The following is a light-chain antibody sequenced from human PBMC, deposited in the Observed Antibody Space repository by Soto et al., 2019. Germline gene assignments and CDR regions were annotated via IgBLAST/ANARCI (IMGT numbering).Light chain of an antibody. Sequence: EIVMTQSPATLSVSPGERATLSCRASQSISSELAWYQQKPVQPPRLLIYGASTRATGVPARFTGSGSGSDFTLTISGLQSEDFAVYYCQQGHNWPLTFGQGTRLEI. V-gene: IGKV3-15*01. CDR1: QSISSE. J-gene: IGKJ2*01. CDR2: GAS. CDR3: QQGHNWPLT.